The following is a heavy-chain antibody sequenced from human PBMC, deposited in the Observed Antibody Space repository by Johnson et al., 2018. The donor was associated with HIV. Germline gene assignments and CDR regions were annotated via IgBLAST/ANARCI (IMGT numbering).Heavy chain of an antibody. Sequence: VQLVESGGVVVQPGGSLRLSCAASGFTFDDYAMHWVRQAPGKGLEWVANIKQDGSEKYSVDSLKGRFTISRDNAKSSLYLQMNSLRAEDTAVYYCARAGYGDYWYAFDIWGQGTMVTVSS. V-gene: IGHV3-7*01. CDR1: GFTFDDYA. CDR2: IKQDGSEK. D-gene: IGHD4-17*01. CDR3: ARAGYGDYWYAFDI. J-gene: IGHJ3*02.